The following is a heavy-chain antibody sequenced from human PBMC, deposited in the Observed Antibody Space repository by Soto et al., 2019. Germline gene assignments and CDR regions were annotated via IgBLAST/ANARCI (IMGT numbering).Heavy chain of an antibody. CDR3: AKDRGNYYDSSAIGDY. CDR2: ISYDGSNK. J-gene: IGHJ4*02. D-gene: IGHD3-22*01. CDR1: GFTFSSYG. Sequence: PGGSLRLSCAASGFTFSSYGMHWVRQAPGKGLEWVAVISYDGSNKYYADSVKGRFTISRDNSKNTLYLQMNSLRAEDTAVYYCAKDRGNYYDSSAIGDYWGQGTLVTVSS. V-gene: IGHV3-30*18.